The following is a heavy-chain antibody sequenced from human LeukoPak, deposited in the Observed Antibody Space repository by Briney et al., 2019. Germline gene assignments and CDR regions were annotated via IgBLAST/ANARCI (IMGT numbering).Heavy chain of an antibody. V-gene: IGHV3-30*02. CDR3: ARGLRQAGLAPLEF. CDR1: GFSVSVYG. J-gene: IGHJ4*02. CDR2: LRSDTNSE. Sequence: PGGSLRLSCAASGFSVSVYGMHWVRQAPGKGLEWVAFLRSDTNSEHYAVSVKGRFAISRDTSKDTLNLQMRSLRVEDTALYYCARGLRQAGLAPLEFWGQGTQVIVSS. D-gene: IGHD3-10*01.